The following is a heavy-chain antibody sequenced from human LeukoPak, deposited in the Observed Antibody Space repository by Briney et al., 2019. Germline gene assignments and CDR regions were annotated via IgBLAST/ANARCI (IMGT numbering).Heavy chain of an antibody. J-gene: IGHJ4*02. D-gene: IGHD2-15*01. V-gene: IGHV3-48*01. Sequence: PGGSLRLSCAASGFIFSSYSMNWVRQAPGKGLEWISFISSVSSTIFYADSVKGRFNISRDNVKNSLYLQMNGLRAGDTAVYYCARVHGGYPFDQWGQGTLVTVSS. CDR2: ISSVSSTI. CDR1: GFIFSSYS. CDR3: ARVHGGYPFDQ.